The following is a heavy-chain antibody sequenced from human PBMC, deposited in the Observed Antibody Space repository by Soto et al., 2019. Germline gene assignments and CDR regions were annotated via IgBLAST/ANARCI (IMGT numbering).Heavy chain of an antibody. V-gene: IGHV3-30-3*01. CDR2: ISYDGNNQ. J-gene: IGHJ4*02. Sequence: GGSLRLSCAASGFIFSNYAMHWVRQAPGEGLECVAVISYDGNNQYYAESVKGRFTISRDRSTNTLFLQMNSLRSEDTAVYYCAKDKVPYGSGSYYIDWGQGTLVTVSS. D-gene: IGHD3-10*01. CDR1: GFIFSNYA. CDR3: AKDKVPYGSGSYYID.